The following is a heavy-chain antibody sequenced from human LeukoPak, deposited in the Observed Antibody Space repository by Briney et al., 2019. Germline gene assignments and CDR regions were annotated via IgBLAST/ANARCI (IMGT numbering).Heavy chain of an antibody. J-gene: IGHJ4*02. D-gene: IGHD2-15*01. V-gene: IGHV5-51*01. CDR3: ARAGCSGGSCYYPLNY. Sequence: GESLKISFKGSGYRFTSYWIGWVRPMPGKGLGWMGIIYPGDSDTRYSPSFQGQVTISADKSISTAYLQWSSLKASDTAMYYCARAGCSGGSCYYPLNYWGQGTLVTVSS. CDR2: IYPGDSDT. CDR1: GYRFTSYW.